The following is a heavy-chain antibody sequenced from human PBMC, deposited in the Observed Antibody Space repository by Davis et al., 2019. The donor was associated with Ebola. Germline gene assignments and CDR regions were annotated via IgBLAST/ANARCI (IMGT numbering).Heavy chain of an antibody. Sequence: PSETLSLTCTVPGASIRSYYWSWIRQPPGKGLEWIGDITHVGSTNYNPSLMSRVTLSVDTSNYQFSLRLTIVTAADTAVYYCARGVDYYYGMNVWGQGTAVTVSS. V-gene: IGHV4-34*01. CDR2: ITHVGST. CDR1: GASIRSYY. CDR3: ARGVDYYYGMNV. J-gene: IGHJ6*02.